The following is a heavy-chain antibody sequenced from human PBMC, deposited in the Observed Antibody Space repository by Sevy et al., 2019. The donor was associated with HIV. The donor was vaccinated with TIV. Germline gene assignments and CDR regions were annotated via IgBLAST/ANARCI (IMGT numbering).Heavy chain of an antibody. Sequence: ASVKVSCKASGYTFTSYDMNWVRQATGQGLEWMGWINPNSGNTGYAQKFQGRVTMTRNTSISTAYMELSSLRSEDTAVYYCARGGGYCSGGSCSNDRFDPWGQGTLVTVSS. CDR1: GYTFTSYD. J-gene: IGHJ5*02. CDR3: ARGGGYCSGGSCSNDRFDP. D-gene: IGHD2-15*01. V-gene: IGHV1-8*01. CDR2: INPNSGNT.